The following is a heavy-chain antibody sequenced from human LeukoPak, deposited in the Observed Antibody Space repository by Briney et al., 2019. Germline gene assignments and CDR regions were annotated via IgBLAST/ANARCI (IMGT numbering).Heavy chain of an antibody. D-gene: IGHD2-2*01. V-gene: IGHV4-59*01. CDR1: GGFISSYY. CDR3: ARLKCISTTCPSRYVMDV. CDR2: IYYSGST. Sequence: SGTLSLTCSVSGGFISSYYWSWIRQPPGKGLEYIGYIYYSGSTNYNPSLKSRVTISVDTSKDQFSLNLTSVTAADTAVYYCARLKCISTTCPSRYVMDVWGQGTTVTVSS. J-gene: IGHJ6*02.